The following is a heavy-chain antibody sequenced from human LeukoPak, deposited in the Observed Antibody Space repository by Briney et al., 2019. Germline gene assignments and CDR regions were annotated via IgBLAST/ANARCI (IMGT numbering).Heavy chain of an antibody. J-gene: IGHJ3*02. V-gene: IGHV3-30*02. CDR1: GFSFSSYA. CDR3: AKVPPSPAGAFDI. CDR2: IRYDGSNK. D-gene: IGHD2-2*01. Sequence: GGSLRLSCAASGFSFSSYAMTWVRQAPGKGLEWVAFIRYDGSNKYYADSVKGRFTISRDNSKNTLYLQMNSLRAEDTAVYYCAKVPPSPAGAFDIWGQGTMVTVSS.